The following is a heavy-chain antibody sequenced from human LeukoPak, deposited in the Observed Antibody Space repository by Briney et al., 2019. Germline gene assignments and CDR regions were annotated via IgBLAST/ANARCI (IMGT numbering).Heavy chain of an antibody. CDR1: GFTFSSYA. CDR2: ISYDGSNK. J-gene: IGHJ4*02. Sequence: PGRSLRLSCAASGFTFSSYAMHWVRQAPGKGLEWVAVISYDGSNKYYADSVKGRFTISRDNSKNTLYLQMNSLRAEDTAVYYCARWRGSGYYSDYWGQGTLVTVSS. D-gene: IGHD3-22*01. CDR3: ARWRGSGYYSDY. V-gene: IGHV3-30-3*01.